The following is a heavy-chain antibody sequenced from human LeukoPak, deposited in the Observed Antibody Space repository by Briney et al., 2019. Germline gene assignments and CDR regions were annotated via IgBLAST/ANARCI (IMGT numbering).Heavy chain of an antibody. V-gene: IGHV3-48*04. CDR3: ARKKTTGFKNDFDF. D-gene: IGHD1-1*01. CDR1: RFTFSDYS. J-gene: IGHJ4*02. Sequence: PGGSLRLSCAASRFTFSDYSMNWVRQAPGKGLEWLSFIGGRGSTVYYADSVKGRFTISRDNAKRSLYLQMNSLRVEDTALSYCARKKTTGFKNDFDFWGQETLATV. CDR2: IGGRGSTV.